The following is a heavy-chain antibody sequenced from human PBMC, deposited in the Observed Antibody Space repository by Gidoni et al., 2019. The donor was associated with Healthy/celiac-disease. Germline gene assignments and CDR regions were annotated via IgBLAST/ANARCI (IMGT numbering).Heavy chain of an antibody. J-gene: IGHJ5*02. V-gene: IGHV1-2*02. D-gene: IGHD6-19*01. Sequence: QVQLVQSGAEVKKPGASVKVSCKASGYTFTGYYMHWVRQAPGQGLEWMGWINPNSGGTNYAQKFQGRVTMTRDTSISTAYMELSRLRSDDTAVYYCAREERGSGWYKARGWFDPWGQGTLVTVSS. CDR3: AREERGSGWYKARGWFDP. CDR1: GYTFTGYY. CDR2: INPNSGGT.